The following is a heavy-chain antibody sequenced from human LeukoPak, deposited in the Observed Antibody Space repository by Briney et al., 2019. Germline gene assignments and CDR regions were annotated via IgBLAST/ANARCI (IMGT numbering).Heavy chain of an antibody. J-gene: IGHJ4*02. CDR3: ARGRSDYYDRSGYYFDY. CDR2: INPSGGST. Sequence: ASVKVSCKASGYTFTSYYMHWVRQAPGQGLEWMGIINPSGGSTSYAQKFQGRVTMTRDTSTSTVYMELSSLRSEDTAVYYCARGRSDYYDRSGYYFDYWGQGTLVTVSS. D-gene: IGHD3-22*01. CDR1: GYTFTSYY. V-gene: IGHV1-46*01.